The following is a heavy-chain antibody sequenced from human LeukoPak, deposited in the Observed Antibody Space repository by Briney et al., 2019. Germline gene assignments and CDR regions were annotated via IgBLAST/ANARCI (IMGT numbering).Heavy chain of an antibody. CDR2: ISGSDGRT. D-gene: IGHD3-9*01. CDR3: AKGRLVPDY. V-gene: IGHV3-23*01. CDR1: GFTFSSYA. J-gene: IGHJ4*02. Sequence: PGVSLRLSCAASGFTFSSYAMSWVRQAPGKGLEWVATISGSDGRTYYADSVRGRFTISRDNSKNTLYLQMNSLRAEDTAVYYCAKGRLVPDYWGQGILVTVSS.